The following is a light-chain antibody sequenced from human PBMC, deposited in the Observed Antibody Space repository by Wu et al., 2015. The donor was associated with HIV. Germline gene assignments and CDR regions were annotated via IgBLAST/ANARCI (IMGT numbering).Light chain of an antibody. CDR2: AAS. Sequence: AIRMTQSPSSLSASTGDRATITCRASQDVSGYLAWYQQKPGKAPKLLISAASTLQSGVPSRFSGSTSGTDFTLTINCLQSEDFATYYCQQYYTFPRTFGQGSKVEMK. V-gene: IGKV1-8*01. CDR3: QQYYTFPRT. J-gene: IGKJ1*01. CDR1: QDVSGY.